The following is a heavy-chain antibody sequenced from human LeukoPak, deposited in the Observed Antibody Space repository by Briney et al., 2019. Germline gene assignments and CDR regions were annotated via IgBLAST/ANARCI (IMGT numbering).Heavy chain of an antibody. J-gene: IGHJ4*02. D-gene: IGHD3-9*01. CDR2: INPNSGGT. V-gene: IGHV1-2*02. Sequence: ASVKVSCKASGYSFTAYYMHWVRQAPGQGLEWMGWINPNSGGTNYAQKFQGRVTMTRDTSITTAYMEMSRLRSDDTALYYCARSPHILTGENFDYWGQGTMVTVSS. CDR1: GYSFTAYY. CDR3: ARSPHILTGENFDY.